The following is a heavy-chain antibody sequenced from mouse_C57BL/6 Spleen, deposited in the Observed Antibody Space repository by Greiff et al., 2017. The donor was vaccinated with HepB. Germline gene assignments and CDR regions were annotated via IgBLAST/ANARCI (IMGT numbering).Heavy chain of an antibody. Sequence: EVKLVESGEGLVKPGGSLKLSCAASGFTFSSYAMSWVRQTPEKRLEWVAYISSGGDYIYYADTVKGRFTITRDNARNTLYLQMSSLKSEDTAIYYCTRVGVYYDYLYYFDYWGQGTTLTVSS. D-gene: IGHD2-4*01. CDR2: ISSGGDYI. J-gene: IGHJ2*01. CDR3: TRVGVYYDYLYYFDY. V-gene: IGHV5-9-1*02. CDR1: GFTFSSYA.